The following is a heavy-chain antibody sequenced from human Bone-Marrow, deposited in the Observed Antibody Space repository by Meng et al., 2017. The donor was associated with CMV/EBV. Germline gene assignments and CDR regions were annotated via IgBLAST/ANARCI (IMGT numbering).Heavy chain of an antibody. J-gene: IGHJ6*02. CDR1: GFTVSSYA. Sequence: GESLKISCAASGFTVSSYAMHWVRQAPGKGLEWVAVISYDGSNKYYADSVKGRFTISRDNSKNTLYLQMNSLRAEDTAVYYCARDGPMVRGVMGYYYYGMDVWGQGTTVTVSS. D-gene: IGHD3-10*01. CDR2: ISYDGSNK. CDR3: ARDGPMVRGVMGYYYYGMDV. V-gene: IGHV3-30-3*01.